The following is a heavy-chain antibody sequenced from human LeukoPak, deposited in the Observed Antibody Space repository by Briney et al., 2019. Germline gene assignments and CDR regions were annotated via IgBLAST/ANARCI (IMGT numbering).Heavy chain of an antibody. Sequence: ASVKLSCKVSGYTLTELSMHWVRQAPGKGLEWMGGFDPEYDETVYAQKFQGRVTKTEDISTDTAYMELSSLRSEDTAVYYCATAPRAASVAVALPDYYYYGMDVWGRGTTVTVSS. J-gene: IGHJ6*02. CDR2: FDPEYDET. V-gene: IGHV1-24*01. CDR1: GYTLTELS. CDR3: ATAPRAASVAVALPDYYYYGMDV. D-gene: IGHD6-19*01.